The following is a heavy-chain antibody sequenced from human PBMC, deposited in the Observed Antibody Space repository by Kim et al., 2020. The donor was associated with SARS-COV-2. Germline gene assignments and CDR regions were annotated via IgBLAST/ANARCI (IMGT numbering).Heavy chain of an antibody. CDR2: IYTSGST. CDR1: GGSISSYY. Sequence: SETLSLTCTVSGGSISSYYWSWIRQPAGKGLEWIGRIYTSGSTNYNPSLKSRVTMSVDTSKNQFSLKLSSVTAADTAVYYCARDGGITMVRGATNYYYYGMDVWGQGTTVTVSS. V-gene: IGHV4-4*07. D-gene: IGHD3-10*01. CDR3: ARDGGITMVRGATNYYYYGMDV. J-gene: IGHJ6*02.